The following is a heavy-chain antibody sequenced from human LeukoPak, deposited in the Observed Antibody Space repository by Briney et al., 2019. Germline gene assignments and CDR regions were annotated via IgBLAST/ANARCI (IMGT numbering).Heavy chain of an antibody. J-gene: IGHJ6*02. Sequence: ASVEVSCKASGGTFSSYAISWVRQAPGQGLEWMGRIIPILGIANYAQKFQGRVTITADKSTSTAYMELSSLRSEDTAVYYCARMATIYYGMDVWGQGTTVTVSS. V-gene: IGHV1-69*04. CDR2: IIPILGIA. CDR1: GGTFSSYA. D-gene: IGHD5-12*01. CDR3: ARMATIYYGMDV.